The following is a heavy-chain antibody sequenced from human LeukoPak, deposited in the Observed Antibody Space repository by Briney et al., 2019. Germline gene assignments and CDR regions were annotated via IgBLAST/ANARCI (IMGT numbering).Heavy chain of an antibody. CDR1: GFTFSGYG. D-gene: IGHD3-10*01. V-gene: IGHV3-30*02. J-gene: IGHJ4*02. Sequence: GGSLRLSCAASGFTFSGYGMHWVRQAPGKGLEWVAFIHYDGTRSYYADSVKGRFTISRDNSRNTLYLQMNSLRPEDTAVYYCAKAIWVAATSSWFCLDYWGQGTLVTVSS. CDR3: AKAIWVAATSSWFCLDY. CDR2: IHYDGTRS.